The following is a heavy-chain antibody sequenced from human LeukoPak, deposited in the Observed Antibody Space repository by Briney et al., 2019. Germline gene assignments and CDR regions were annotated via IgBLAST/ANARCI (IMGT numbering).Heavy chain of an antibody. CDR1: GGTFSSYA. V-gene: IGHV1-69*05. CDR2: IIPIFGTA. D-gene: IGHD5-18*01. CDR3: AVGALSYGLEGQSD. Sequence: SVKVSCKASGGTFSSYAISWVRQAPGQGLEWMGRIIPIFGTANYAQKFQGRVTITTDESTSTAYMELSSLRSENTAVYYCAVGALSYGLEGQSDWGQGTLVTVSS. J-gene: IGHJ4*02.